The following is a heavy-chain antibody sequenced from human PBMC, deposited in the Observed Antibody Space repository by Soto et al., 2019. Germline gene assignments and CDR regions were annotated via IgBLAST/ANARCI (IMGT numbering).Heavy chain of an antibody. CDR1: GFTFSSNS. Sequence: GGSLRLSCAAPGFTFSSNSMNWVRQSPGKGLEWVSSISSSSSYIYYADSVKGRFTISRDNAKNSLYLQMNSLRAEDTAVYYCAKDSSGWYYYYYGMDVWGQGTTVTVSS. CDR2: ISSSSSYI. CDR3: AKDSSGWYYYYYGMDV. J-gene: IGHJ6*02. D-gene: IGHD6-19*01. V-gene: IGHV3-21*01.